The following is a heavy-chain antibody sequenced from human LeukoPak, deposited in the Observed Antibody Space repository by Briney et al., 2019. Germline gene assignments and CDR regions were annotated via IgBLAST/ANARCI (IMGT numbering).Heavy chain of an antibody. D-gene: IGHD2-2*01. V-gene: IGHV3-23*01. CDR3: AKAPSYQLLYFDY. J-gene: IGHJ4*02. CDR2: ISGSGGST. CDR1: GFTFSSYA. Sequence: GGSLRRSCAASGFTFSSYAMSWVRQAPGKGLEWVSAISGSGGSTYYADSVKGRFTISRDNSKNTLYLQMNSLRAEDTAVYYCAKAPSYQLLYFDYWGQGTLVTVSS.